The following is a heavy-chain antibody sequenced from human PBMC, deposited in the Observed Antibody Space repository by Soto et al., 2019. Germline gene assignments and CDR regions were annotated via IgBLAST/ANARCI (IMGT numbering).Heavy chain of an antibody. D-gene: IGHD2-15*01. Sequence: PSETLSLTCAVYGGSFSGYYWSWIRQPPGKGLEWIGEINHSGSTNYNPSLKSRVTISVDTSKNQFSLKLSSVTAADTAVYYCTSHCSGGSCYQTPNWFDPWGQGTLVTVSS. CDR3: TSHCSGGSCYQTPNWFDP. CDR1: GGSFSGYY. J-gene: IGHJ5*02. CDR2: INHSGST. V-gene: IGHV4-34*01.